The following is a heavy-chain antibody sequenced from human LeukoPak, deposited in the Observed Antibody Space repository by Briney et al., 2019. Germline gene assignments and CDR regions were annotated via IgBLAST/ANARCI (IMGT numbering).Heavy chain of an antibody. Sequence: GGSLRLSCAASGFNFIDYSMNWVHQAPGKGLEWISYIGISSGNTKYADSVKGRFTISRDKARNSLYLQMNSLRVEDTAMYYCARDHRYAFDNWGQGTLVTVSS. J-gene: IGHJ4*02. CDR3: ARDHRYAFDN. CDR1: GFNFIDYS. V-gene: IGHV3-48*01. D-gene: IGHD5-12*01. CDR2: IGISSGNT.